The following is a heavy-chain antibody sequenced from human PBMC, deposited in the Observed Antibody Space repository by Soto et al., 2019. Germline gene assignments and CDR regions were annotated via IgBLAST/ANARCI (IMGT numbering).Heavy chain of an antibody. J-gene: IGHJ4*02. CDR2: IIPILGIA. D-gene: IGHD3-3*01. CDR1: GGTFSSYT. Sequence: QVQLVQSGAGVKKPGSSVKVSCKASGGTFSSYTISWVRQAPGQGLEWMGRIIPILGIANYAQKFQGRVTITADKSTSTAYMELSSLRSEDTAVYYCVRATHYDFWSGYYEYYFDYWGQGTLVTVSS. V-gene: IGHV1-69*02. CDR3: VRATHYDFWSGYYEYYFDY.